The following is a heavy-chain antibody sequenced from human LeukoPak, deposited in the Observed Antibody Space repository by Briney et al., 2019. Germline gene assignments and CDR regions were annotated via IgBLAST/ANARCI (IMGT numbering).Heavy chain of an antibody. V-gene: IGHV3-66*04. D-gene: IGHD4-23*01. CDR1: GFTVSSNY. CDR2: IYSGTST. J-gene: IGHJ4*02. CDR3: ARRAGGYSHPYDY. Sequence: GGSLRLSCAASGFTVSSNYMNWVRQAPGKGLEWVSVIYSGTSTYYADSVKGRFTISRDNSKNTLYLQMNSLRAEDTAVYYCARRAGGYSHPYDYWGQGILVTVSS.